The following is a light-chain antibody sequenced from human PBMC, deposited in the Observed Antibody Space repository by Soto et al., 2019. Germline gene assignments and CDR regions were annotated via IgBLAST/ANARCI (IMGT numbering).Light chain of an antibody. J-gene: IGKJ1*01. CDR3: QEYETFSPWT. V-gene: IGKV1-5*03. CDR2: KAT. Sequence: DIQMTQSPSIVSASVGDRVTITCRASQRIDTWLAWYQQKPGTAPKLLIYKATILQSGVPSRFSGSGSGTEFPLAISSLEPDDFATYYCQEYETFSPWTFGQGTKVEVK. CDR1: QRIDTW.